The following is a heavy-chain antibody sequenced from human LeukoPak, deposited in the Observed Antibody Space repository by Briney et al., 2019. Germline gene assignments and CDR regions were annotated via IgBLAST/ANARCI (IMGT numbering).Heavy chain of an antibody. CDR1: GLIFNDAA. D-gene: IGHD3-16*02. J-gene: IGHJ3*01. Sequence: TGGPLRLSCAASGLIFNDAAMTGVRQAPGKGLEWVSLIASCCRHIFYRVSVGGRLTISREYYKNTLSIHMNSQRVEDTGMYYCAKDIKLSAWGLGTMDTVSS. CDR3: AKDIKLSA. V-gene: IGHV3-23*01. CDR2: IASCCRHI.